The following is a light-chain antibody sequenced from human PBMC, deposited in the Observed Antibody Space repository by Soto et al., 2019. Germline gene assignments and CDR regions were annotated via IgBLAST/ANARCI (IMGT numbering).Light chain of an antibody. J-gene: IGKJ1*01. CDR2: GAS. Sequence: EIVLPQSPGTLSLSPGERATLSRRASQSVSNNYLAWYQQKPGQDPRLLIYGASNRATGIPDRFSGSGSGTDFTLTISRLEPEDFAVYYCEQYGSSGTFGQGTKVDI. V-gene: IGKV3-20*01. CDR3: EQYGSSGT. CDR1: QSVSNNY.